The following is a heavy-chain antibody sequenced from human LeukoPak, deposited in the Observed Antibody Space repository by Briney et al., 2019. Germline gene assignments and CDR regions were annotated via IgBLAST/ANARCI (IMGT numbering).Heavy chain of an antibody. CDR3: AHTPGRTSSLGH. CDR1: GFSLSTSGVG. CDR2: LYGNDDK. V-gene: IGHV2-5*01. J-gene: IGHJ4*02. D-gene: IGHD2-2*01. Sequence: SGPTLVNPTQTLTVTCTFSGFSLSTSGVGVGWIRQPPGKALEWLALLYGNDDKRYSPSLNNRLSITWDTSKNEVVLTMTNMDPVDTATYYCAHTPGRTSSLGHWGQGTLVTVSS.